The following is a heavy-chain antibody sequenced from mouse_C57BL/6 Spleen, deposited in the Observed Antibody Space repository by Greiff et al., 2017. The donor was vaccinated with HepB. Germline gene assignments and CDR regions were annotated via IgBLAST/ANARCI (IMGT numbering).Heavy chain of an antibody. CDR1: GYTFTSYW. J-gene: IGHJ2*01. CDR3: ARFQLGQGDYFDY. Sequence: VQLQQPGAELVKPGASVKLSCKASGYTFTSYWMQWVKQRPGQGLEWIGEIDPSDSYTNYNQKFKGKATLTVDTSSSTAYMQLSSLTSEDSAVYYCARFQLGQGDYFDYWGQGTTLTVSS. V-gene: IGHV1-50*01. D-gene: IGHD4-1*02. CDR2: IDPSDSYT.